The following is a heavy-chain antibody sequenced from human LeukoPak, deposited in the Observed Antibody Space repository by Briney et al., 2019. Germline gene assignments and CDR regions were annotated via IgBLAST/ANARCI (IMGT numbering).Heavy chain of an antibody. CDR1: GGSISSYY. V-gene: IGHV4-59*01. CDR3: ARESGGYCSSTSCYVWFDP. Sequence: PSETLSLTCTVSGGSISSYYWSWIRQPPGKGLEWIGYIYYSGSTNYNPSLKSRVTISVDTSKNQFSLKRSSVTAADTAVYYCARESGGYCSSTSCYVWFDPWGQGTLVTVSS. CDR2: IYYSGST. J-gene: IGHJ5*02. D-gene: IGHD2-2*01.